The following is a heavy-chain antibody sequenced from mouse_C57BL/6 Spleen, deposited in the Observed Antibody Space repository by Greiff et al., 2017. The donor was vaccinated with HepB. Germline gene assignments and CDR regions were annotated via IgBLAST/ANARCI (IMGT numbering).Heavy chain of an antibody. Sequence: EVKVEESGGGLVKPGGSLKLSCAASGFTFSDYGMHWVRQAPEKGLEWVAYISSGSSTIYYADTVKGRFTISRDNAKNTLFLQMTSLRSEDTAMYYCARPNLLRSTLSYWGQGTTLTVSS. V-gene: IGHV5-17*01. J-gene: IGHJ2*01. CDR3: ARPNLLRSTLSY. D-gene: IGHD2-4*01. CDR1: GFTFSDYG. CDR2: ISSGSSTI.